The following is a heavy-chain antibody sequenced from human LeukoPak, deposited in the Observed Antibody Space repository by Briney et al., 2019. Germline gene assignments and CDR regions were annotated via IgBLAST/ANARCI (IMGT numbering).Heavy chain of an antibody. J-gene: IGHJ4*02. Sequence: GGSLRLSCAASGFTLSSYEMSWVRQVPGKGLEWVSFISSTGSAIFYADSVKGRFTISRDNAKNSVYLQMNSLRAEDTGVYYCARDASLAGVRVEYWGQGTLVTVSP. D-gene: IGHD5-24*01. CDR3: ARDASLAGVRVEY. CDR1: GFTLSSYE. V-gene: IGHV3-48*03. CDR2: ISSTGSAI.